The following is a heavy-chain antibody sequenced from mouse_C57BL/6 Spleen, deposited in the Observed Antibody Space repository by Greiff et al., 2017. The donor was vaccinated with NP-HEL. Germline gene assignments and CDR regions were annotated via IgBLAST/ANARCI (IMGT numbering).Heavy chain of an antibody. CDR1: GYAFSSYW. J-gene: IGHJ4*01. Sequence: QVQLKQSGAELVKPGASVKISCKASGYAFSSYWMNWVKQRPGKGLEWIGQIYPGDGDTNYNGKFKGKATLTADKSSSTAYMQLSSLTSEDSAVYFCARGGWDYDVAMDDWGQGTSVTVSS. CDR3: ARGGWDYDVAMDD. D-gene: IGHD2-4*01. CDR2: IYPGDGDT. V-gene: IGHV1-80*01.